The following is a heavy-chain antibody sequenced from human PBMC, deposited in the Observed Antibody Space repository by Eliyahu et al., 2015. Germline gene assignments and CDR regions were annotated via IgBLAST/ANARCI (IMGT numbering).Heavy chain of an antibody. CDR1: GFTFYNTG. CDR3: VKDGSGPDY. J-gene: IGHJ4*02. D-gene: IGHD1-1*01. V-gene: IGHV3-69-1*02. CDR2: ITSSLSI. Sequence: EVQLVESGGGLVKPGGSLRXSCVASGFTFYNTGMNWVRQAPGKGXEWVXSITSSLSIYYADSVKGRFTISRDNALNSLYLHMDRLRAEDTAIYYCVKDGSGPDYWGQGTLVTVSS.